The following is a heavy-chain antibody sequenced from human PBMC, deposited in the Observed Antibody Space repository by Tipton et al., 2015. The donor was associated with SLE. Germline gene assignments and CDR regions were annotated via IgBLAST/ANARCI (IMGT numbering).Heavy chain of an antibody. D-gene: IGHD3-9*01. CDR2: IKQDGSEK. Sequence: GSLRLSCAASGFTFSSYWMSWVRQAPGKGLEWVANIKQDGSEKYYVDSVKGRFTISRDNAKNSLYLQMNSLRAEDTAVYYCARDRYDILTGYDYWYFDLWGRGTLVTVSS. V-gene: IGHV3-7*03. J-gene: IGHJ2*01. CDR3: ARDRYDILTGYDYWYFDL. CDR1: GFTFSSYW.